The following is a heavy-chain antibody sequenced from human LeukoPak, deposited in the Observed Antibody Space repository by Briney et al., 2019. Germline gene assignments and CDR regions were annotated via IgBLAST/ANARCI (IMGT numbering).Heavy chain of an antibody. V-gene: IGHV5-10-1*01. J-gene: IGHJ5*02. D-gene: IGHD2-8*01. CDR2: IDPSDSYT. Sequence: PGESLKISCKCSGYSFRSYWITWVRQMPGKGLERVGRIDPSDSYTNYSPSFEGHVTIAAVKSISTAYLQWSSLKASDTAMYYCARLHPTYCTSGLCYWFDPWGQGTLVTVSS. CDR1: GYSFRSYW. CDR3: ARLHPTYCTSGLCYWFDP.